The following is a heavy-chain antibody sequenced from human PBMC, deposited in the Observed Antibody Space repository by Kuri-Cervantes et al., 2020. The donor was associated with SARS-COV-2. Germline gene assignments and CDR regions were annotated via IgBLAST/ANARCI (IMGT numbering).Heavy chain of an antibody. Sequence: GGSLRLSCAASGFTFGDHYMNWIRQAPGKGLEWVANIKQDRSEKYYVDSVKGQFTISRDNAKNSLHLQMNSLRAEDTAVYYFESTPGYSSSWSWGWGPHYFDYWDQGTLVAVSS. J-gene: IGHJ4*02. D-gene: IGHD6-13*01. CDR1: GFTFGDHY. CDR2: IKQDRSEK. CDR3: ESTPGYSSSWSWGWGPHYFDY. V-gene: IGHV3-7*03.